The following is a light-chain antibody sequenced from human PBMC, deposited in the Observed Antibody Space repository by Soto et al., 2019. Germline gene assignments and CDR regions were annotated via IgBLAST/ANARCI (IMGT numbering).Light chain of an antibody. CDR2: EVS. Sequence: QSVLTQPASVSGSPGQSITISCTGTSSDVGAYNYVSWYQQHPGRAPKLMIYEVSSRPSGVSNRFSGSKSGNTASLTISGLQAEDEADYYCISNTSRRIYVFGTGTKVTVL. CDR3: ISNTSRRIYV. J-gene: IGLJ1*01. CDR1: SSDVGAYNY. V-gene: IGLV2-14*01.